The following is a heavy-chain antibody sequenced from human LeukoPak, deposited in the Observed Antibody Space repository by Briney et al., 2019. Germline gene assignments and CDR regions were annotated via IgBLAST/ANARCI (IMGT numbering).Heavy chain of an antibody. Sequence: PGGSLRLSCAASGFTFSSYALSWVRQAPGKGLEWVSATSGNGVKTYYADSVRGRFTISGDNSKNTLYLQMNSLRAEDTAVYFCAKDSGWPFDYWGQGTLVTVSS. V-gene: IGHV3-23*01. CDR2: TSGNGVKT. CDR1: GFTFSSYA. D-gene: IGHD6-19*01. J-gene: IGHJ4*02. CDR3: AKDSGWPFDY.